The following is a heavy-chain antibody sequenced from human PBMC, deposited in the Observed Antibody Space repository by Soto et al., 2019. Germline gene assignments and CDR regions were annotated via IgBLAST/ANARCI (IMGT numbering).Heavy chain of an antibody. CDR3: ARGGSRLRQLIFVFAY. D-gene: IGHD1-1*01. V-gene: IGHV3-53*01. CDR1: GFTVSSNY. J-gene: IGHJ4*02. Sequence: PGRYPKLSSAAYGFTVSSNYMSWVRQAPGKGLEWVSVIYSGGSTYYADSVKDRFTISRDNSKNTLYLQMNGLRAEDTAVYYCARGGSRLRQLIFVFAYWGQETMGNVA. CDR2: IYSGGST.